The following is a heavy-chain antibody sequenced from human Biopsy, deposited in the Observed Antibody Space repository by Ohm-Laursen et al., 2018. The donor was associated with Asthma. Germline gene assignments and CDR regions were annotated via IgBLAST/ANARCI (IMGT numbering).Heavy chain of an antibody. CDR1: GYSLTDLS. J-gene: IGHJ4*02. D-gene: IGHD4-17*01. CDR2: HDHEEGGT. CDR3: ASDFPKDYVRYNFQF. V-gene: IGHV1-24*01. Sequence: AASVKVSCKISGYSLTDLSIHWVRQAPGQGLEWMGGHDHEEGGTVNARRFQGRVTMTEDTSTDTAYMELSSLSSDDTAVYYCASDFPKDYVRYNFQFWGQGTLVTGSS.